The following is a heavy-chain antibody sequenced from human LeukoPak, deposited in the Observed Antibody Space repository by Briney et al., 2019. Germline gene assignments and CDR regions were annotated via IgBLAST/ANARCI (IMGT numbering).Heavy chain of an antibody. CDR2: ISGSGIST. V-gene: IGHV3-23*01. Sequence: GGSLRLSCAASGFTFSSYAMTWVRQAPGKGLEWVSGISGSGISTYYADSVKGRFTISRDNSKNTLYLQMNSLRAEDTAVYYCAKPGAYYDSRGYWDYWGQGTLVTVSS. J-gene: IGHJ4*02. D-gene: IGHD3-22*01. CDR1: GFTFSSYA. CDR3: AKPGAYYDSRGYWDY.